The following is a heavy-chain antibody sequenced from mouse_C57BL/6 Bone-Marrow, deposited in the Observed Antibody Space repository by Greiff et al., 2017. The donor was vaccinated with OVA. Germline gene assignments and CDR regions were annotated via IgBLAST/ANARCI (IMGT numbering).Heavy chain of an antibody. J-gene: IGHJ4*01. D-gene: IGHD4-1*01. CDR2: IHPSDSDT. CDR1: GYTFTSYW. Sequence: QVQLQQPGAELVKPGASVKVSCKASGYTFTSYWMHWVKQRPGQGLEWIGRIHPSDSDTNYNQKFKGKATLTVDKSSSTASMQLSSLTSEDSAVYYCAMGAGTNYAMDDWGQGTSVTVSS. V-gene: IGHV1-74*01. CDR3: AMGAGTNYAMDD.